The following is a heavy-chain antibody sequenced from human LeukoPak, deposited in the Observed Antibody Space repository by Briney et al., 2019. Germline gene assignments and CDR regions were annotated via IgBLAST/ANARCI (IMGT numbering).Heavy chain of an antibody. CDR3: AKAPRAAAGTYNGMDV. V-gene: IGHV3-23*01. J-gene: IGHJ6*02. Sequence: GGSLRLSCAASGFTFSSYAMSWVRQAPGKWLEWVSAISGSGGSTYYADSVKGRFTISRDNSKNTLYLQMNSLRAEDTAVYYCAKAPRAAAGTYNGMDVWGQGTTVTVSS. CDR2: ISGSGGST. D-gene: IGHD6-13*01. CDR1: GFTFSSYA.